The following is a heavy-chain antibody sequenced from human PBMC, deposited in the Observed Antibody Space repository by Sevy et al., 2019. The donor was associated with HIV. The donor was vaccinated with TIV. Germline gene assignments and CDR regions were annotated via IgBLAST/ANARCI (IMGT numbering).Heavy chain of an antibody. CDR1: GFTFSSYA. CDR2: ISYDGSNK. CDR3: AREVAYYGSGTYPYGLDV. Sequence: GGSLRLSCAASGFTFSSYAMHWVRQAPGKGLEWVAVISYDGSNKYYADSVKGRFTISRDNSKNTLYLQMNSLRAEDTAVYYCAREVAYYGSGTYPYGLDVWGQGTTVTVSS. D-gene: IGHD3-10*01. J-gene: IGHJ6*02. V-gene: IGHV3-30-3*01.